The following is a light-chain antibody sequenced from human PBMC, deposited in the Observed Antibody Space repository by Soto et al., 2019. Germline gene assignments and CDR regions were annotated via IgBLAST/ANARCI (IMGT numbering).Light chain of an antibody. CDR1: QSVSSSY. V-gene: IGKV3-20*01. Sequence: EIVLTQSPGTLSLSPGERATLSCRASQSVSSSYLAWYQQKPGQAPRQLIYGASSRTTGIPDRFSGSGSVTDFTLTITRLESEDFAVYYCQHYRTSFGGGTRVEIK. J-gene: IGKJ4*01. CDR3: QHYRTS. CDR2: GAS.